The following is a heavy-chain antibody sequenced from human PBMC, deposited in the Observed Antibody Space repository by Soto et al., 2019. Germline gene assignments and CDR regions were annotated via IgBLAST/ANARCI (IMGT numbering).Heavy chain of an antibody. D-gene: IGHD3-10*01. V-gene: IGHV1-2*04. CDR2: INPKSGGT. CDR3: ARGRASGSYYLLDY. J-gene: IGHJ4*02. CDR1: GYSFTDYH. Sequence: ASVKVSCKASGYSFTDYHIHWVRQAPGQGLEWLGRINPKSGGTSTAQKFQGWVTMTRDRSISTVYMELTRLRSDDTAVYFCARGRASGSYYLLDYWGQGTLVTVSS.